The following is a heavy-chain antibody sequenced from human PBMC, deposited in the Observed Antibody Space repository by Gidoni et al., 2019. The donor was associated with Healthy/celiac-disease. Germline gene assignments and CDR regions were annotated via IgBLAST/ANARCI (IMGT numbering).Heavy chain of an antibody. CDR1: GYTFTSYG. V-gene: IGHV1-18*01. CDR3: ARGRSNDILTGTQQYFDY. D-gene: IGHD3-9*01. J-gene: IGHJ4*02. CDR2: ISAYNGNT. Sequence: QVQLVQSGAEVKKPGASVKVSCKASGYTFTSYGISWVRQAPGQGLEWMGWISAYNGNTNYAQKLQGRVTMTTDTSTSTAYMELRSLRSDDTAVYYCARGRSNDILTGTQQYFDYWGQGTLVTVSS.